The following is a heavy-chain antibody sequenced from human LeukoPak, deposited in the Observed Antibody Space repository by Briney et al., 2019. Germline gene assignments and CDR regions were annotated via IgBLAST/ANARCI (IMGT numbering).Heavy chain of an antibody. V-gene: IGHV3-23*01. D-gene: IGHD1-26*01. CDR3: AKSLYSGTYYFWDY. Sequence: GGSLRLSRAASGFTFSSYAMSWVRQAPGKGLEWVSGISGSGGSTYYADSVKGRFTISRDNSKNTLYLQMNSLRAEDTAIYYCAKSLYSGTYYFWDYWGQGTLVTVSS. CDR2: ISGSGGST. CDR1: GFTFSSYA. J-gene: IGHJ4*02.